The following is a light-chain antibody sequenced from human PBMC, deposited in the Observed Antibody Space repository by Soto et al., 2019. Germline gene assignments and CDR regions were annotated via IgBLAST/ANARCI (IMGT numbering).Light chain of an antibody. CDR1: QSISSY. V-gene: IGKV3-11*01. CDR2: DAS. CDR3: QQRSKWPWT. Sequence: EIVLTQSPATLSLPPGERATLSCRASQSISSYLAWYQQKPGQAPRLLIYDASNRATGIPARFSGSGSGTDFTLTISSVEPEDFAVEFCQQRSKWPWTFGQGTKVEIK. J-gene: IGKJ1*01.